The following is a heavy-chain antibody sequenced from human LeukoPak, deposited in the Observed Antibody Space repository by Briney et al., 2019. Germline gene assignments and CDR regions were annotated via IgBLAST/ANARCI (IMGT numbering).Heavy chain of an antibody. CDR3: ARVRILYYYYYYGMDV. CDR1: GFTFSSYE. J-gene: IGHJ6*02. CDR2: ISSSGSTI. D-gene: IGHD2-8*01. V-gene: IGHV3-48*03. Sequence: GGSLRLSCAASGFTFSSYEMNWVRQAPGKGLEWVSYISSSGSTIYYADSVKGRFTISRDNAKNSLYLQMNSLRAEDTAVYYCARVRILYYYYYYGMDVWGQGTTVTVSS.